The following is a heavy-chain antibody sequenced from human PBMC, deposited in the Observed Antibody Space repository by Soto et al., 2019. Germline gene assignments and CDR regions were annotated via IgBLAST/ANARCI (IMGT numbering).Heavy chain of an antibody. Sequence: GESLKISCKGFGYSFAGYWITWVRQKPGKGLEWMGRIDPSDSQTYYSPSFRGHVTISATKSITTVFLQWSSLRASDTAMYYCARQIYDSDTGPNFRYYFDSWGQGTPVTVSS. V-gene: IGHV5-10-1*01. D-gene: IGHD3-22*01. CDR3: ARQIYDSDTGPNFRYYFDS. J-gene: IGHJ4*02. CDR2: IDPSDSQT. CDR1: GYSFAGYW.